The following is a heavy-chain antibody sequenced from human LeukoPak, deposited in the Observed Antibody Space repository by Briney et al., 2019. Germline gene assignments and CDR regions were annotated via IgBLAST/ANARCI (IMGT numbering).Heavy chain of an antibody. CDR1: GGSISSGSYY. D-gene: IGHD4-17*01. Sequence: PSQTLSLTCTVSGGSISSGSYYWSWIRQPAGKGLEWIGRIYTSGSTNYNPSLKSRVTISVDTSKNQFSLKLSSVTAADTAVYYCARGGDYGDYFFSARTFYYYYYYMDVWGKGTTVTISS. V-gene: IGHV4-61*02. J-gene: IGHJ6*03. CDR3: ARGGDYGDYFFSARTFYYYYYYMDV. CDR2: IYTSGST.